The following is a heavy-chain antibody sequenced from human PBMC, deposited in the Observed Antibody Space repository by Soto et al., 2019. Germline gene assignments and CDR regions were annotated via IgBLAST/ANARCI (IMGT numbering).Heavy chain of an antibody. V-gene: IGHV1-69*02. CDR1: GGTFSSYT. J-gene: IGHJ4*02. CDR2: IIPILGIA. Sequence: SVKVSCKASGGTFSSYTISWVRQAPGQGLEWMGRIIPILGIANYAQKFQGRVTITADTSTTTAYMELRSLRSDDTAVYYCATSIAAAGRYYFDYWGQGTLVTVS. D-gene: IGHD6-13*01. CDR3: ATSIAAAGRYYFDY.